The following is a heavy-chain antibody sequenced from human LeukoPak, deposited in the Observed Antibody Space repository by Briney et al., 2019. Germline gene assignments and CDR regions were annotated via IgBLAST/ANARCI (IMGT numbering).Heavy chain of an antibody. CDR3: ARGDEGAS. V-gene: IGHV3-7*01. CDR1: GFTFSSYW. D-gene: IGHD1-26*01. J-gene: IGHJ4*02. CDR2: IKQDGSEK. Sequence: GGSLRLSCAASGFTFSSYWISWVRQAPGKGLEWVANIKQDGSEKYYVDSVKGRFTISRDNAKNSVYLQMNNLRAEDTAVYYCARGDEGASWGQGTLVTVSS.